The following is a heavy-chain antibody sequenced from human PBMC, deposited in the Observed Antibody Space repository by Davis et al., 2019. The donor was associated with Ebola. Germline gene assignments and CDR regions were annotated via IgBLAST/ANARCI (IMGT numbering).Heavy chain of an antibody. J-gene: IGHJ4*02. CDR3: AKGWKQLWFNY. D-gene: IGHD5-18*01. V-gene: IGHV3-23*01. Sequence: GESLMTSCTSSGITFSSYAMSWVRQAPGKGLEWVSCIVGSGGTPYYADSVEGRFTISRDNSKNTLYLQMNSLRAEDTAVYYCAKGWKQLWFNYWGQGTLVTVSS. CDR1: GITFSSYA. CDR2: IVGSGGTP.